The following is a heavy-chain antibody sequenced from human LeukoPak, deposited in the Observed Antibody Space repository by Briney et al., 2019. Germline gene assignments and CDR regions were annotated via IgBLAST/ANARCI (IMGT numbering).Heavy chain of an antibody. CDR1: GFTFSTYA. V-gene: IGHV3-30*04. J-gene: IGHJ4*02. CDR3: ARGGYYHCSGRGDYFDY. Sequence: PGGSLRLSCAASGFTFSTYAMHWVRQAPGKGLEWVSVISYDGSHKYYADSVKGRFTISRDNSKNTLYLQMNSLRAEDTAVYYCARGGYYHCSGRGDYFDYWGQGTPVTVSS. CDR2: ISYDGSHK. D-gene: IGHD3-10*01.